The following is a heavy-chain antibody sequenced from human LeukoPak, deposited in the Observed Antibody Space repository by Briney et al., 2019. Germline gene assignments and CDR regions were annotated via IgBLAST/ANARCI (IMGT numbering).Heavy chain of an antibody. V-gene: IGHV3-30*03. J-gene: IGHJ6*02. Sequence: PGGSLRLSCAASGFTFSSYGMHWVRQAPGKGLEGVAVISYDGSNKYYADSVKGRFTISRDNSKNTLYLQMNSLRAEDTAVYYCAAGAMVRGVKGNYYYYGMDFWGQGTTVTVS. D-gene: IGHD3-10*01. CDR2: ISYDGSNK. CDR1: GFTFSSYG. CDR3: AAGAMVRGVKGNYYYYGMDF.